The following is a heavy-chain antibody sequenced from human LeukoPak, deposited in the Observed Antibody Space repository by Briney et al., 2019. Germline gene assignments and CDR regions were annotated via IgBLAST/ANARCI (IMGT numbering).Heavy chain of an antibody. CDR2: IYYSGST. Sequence: NPSVTLSLTCTVSGGSISSYYWSWIRQPPGKGLEWIGYIYYSGSTNYNPSLKSRVTISVDTSKNQFSLKLSSVTAADTAVYYCARAYYDSSGYLEYYFDYWGQGTLVTVSS. J-gene: IGHJ4*02. CDR1: GGSISSYY. V-gene: IGHV4-59*01. D-gene: IGHD3-22*01. CDR3: ARAYYDSSGYLEYYFDY.